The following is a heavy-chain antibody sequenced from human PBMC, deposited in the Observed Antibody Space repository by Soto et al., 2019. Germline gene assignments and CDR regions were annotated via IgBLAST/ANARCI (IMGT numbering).Heavy chain of an antibody. D-gene: IGHD4-17*01. CDR2: IYHSGST. V-gene: IGHV4-4*02. CDR1: DGSIRNHNW. CDR3: PRNPKVNTPNYFDH. Sequence: PSETLSLTCAVSDGSIRNHNWWSWVRQPPGKGLEWIGDIYHSGSTNSNPSLKSRVTISVDKSKNQFSLTLNSVTAADTAVYYCPRNPKVNTPNYFDHWGLGTLVTVSS. J-gene: IGHJ4*02.